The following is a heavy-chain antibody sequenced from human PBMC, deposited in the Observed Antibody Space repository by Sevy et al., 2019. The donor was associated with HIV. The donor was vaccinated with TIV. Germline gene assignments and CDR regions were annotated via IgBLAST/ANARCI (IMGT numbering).Heavy chain of an antibody. CDR3: ARGDYYGSLYYFDY. Sequence: GGCLRLSCAASGFTFSNYFISWVRQAPGKGLEWVSSISSGSSYIFYADSVKGRFTISRDNAKNSLYLHMNSLRAEDTAVYYCARGDYYGSLYYFDYWGPGTLVTVSS. D-gene: IGHD3-10*01. CDR2: ISSGSSYI. V-gene: IGHV3-21*01. CDR1: GFTFSNYF. J-gene: IGHJ4*02.